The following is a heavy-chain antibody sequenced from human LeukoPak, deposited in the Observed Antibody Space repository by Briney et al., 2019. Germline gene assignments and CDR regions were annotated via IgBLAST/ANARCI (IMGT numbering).Heavy chain of an antibody. CDR1: VDSFSGHY. CDR3: VRRTRVVMPIALDLISDF. CDR2: ITDGGRT. Sequence: SETLSLTCAVYVDSFSGHYWSWIRQPPGKGLEWIGEITDGGRTSYSPSLKSRATISIVPSQSQFSLQLDSVTAADTAIYYCVRRTRVVMPIALDLISDFWGQGTLVTVSS. J-gene: IGHJ4*02. D-gene: IGHD2-2*01. V-gene: IGHV4-34*01.